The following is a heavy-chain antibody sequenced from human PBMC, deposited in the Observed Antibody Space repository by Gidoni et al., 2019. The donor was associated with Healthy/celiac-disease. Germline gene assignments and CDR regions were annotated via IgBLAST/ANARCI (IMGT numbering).Heavy chain of an antibody. Sequence: SSYGMHWVRQAPGKGLEWVAVIWYDGSNKYYADSVKGRFTISRDNSKNTLYLQMNSLRAEDTAVYYCARDGNLYSSSWYDGGFDYWGQGTLVTVSS. D-gene: IGHD6-13*01. CDR1: SSYG. J-gene: IGHJ4*02. CDR3: ARDGNLYSSSWYDGGFDY. V-gene: IGHV3-33*01. CDR2: IWYDGSNK.